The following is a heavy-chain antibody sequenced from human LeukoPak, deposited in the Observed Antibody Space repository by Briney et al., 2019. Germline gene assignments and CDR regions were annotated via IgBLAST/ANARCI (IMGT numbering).Heavy chain of an antibody. CDR1: GGSISSYY. D-gene: IGHD4-17*01. Sequence: PSETLSLTCTVSGGSISSYYWSWIRQSPGEGLEFIGYIYYTGAASYNPSLNSRVSMSVDMSKNQFSLKLNSVTAADTAVYYCTKFVTVTVPNWIDPWGQGILVTVSS. CDR2: IYYTGAA. CDR3: TKFVTVTVPNWIDP. V-gene: IGHV4-59*01. J-gene: IGHJ5*02.